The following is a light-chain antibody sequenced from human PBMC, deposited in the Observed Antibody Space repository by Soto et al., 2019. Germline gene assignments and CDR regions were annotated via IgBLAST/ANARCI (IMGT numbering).Light chain of an antibody. CDR2: WAS. V-gene: IGKV4-1*01. Sequence: DIVLTQSPDSLAVSLGERATIKCKSSQSVLYRSNNRTYLGWYQQKPGLPPKLLIYWASTREPGVPDRFSGSGSGTDFTLTISSLQAEDVACYYGQQCYTPPTWTFGQATLVESK. J-gene: IGKJ1*01. CDR3: QQCYTPPTWT. CDR1: QSVLYRSNNRTY.